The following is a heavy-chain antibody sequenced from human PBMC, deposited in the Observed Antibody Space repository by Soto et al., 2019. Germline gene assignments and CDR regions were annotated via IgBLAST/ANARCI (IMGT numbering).Heavy chain of an antibody. CDR3: AKDGQYRTDGFDV. J-gene: IGHJ3*01. CDR1: GFTFGSHG. CDR2: LSRGGGTT. D-gene: IGHD6-6*01. Sequence: EAQLLESGGDWAQPGGSLRLSCAASGFTFGSHGMSWVRQAPGKGLEWIAGLSRGGGTTYYADSVKGRFTISRDNSKNTRDLIMNSLKVEDTALYYCAKDGQYRTDGFDVWGQGTMVTVSS. V-gene: IGHV3-23*01.